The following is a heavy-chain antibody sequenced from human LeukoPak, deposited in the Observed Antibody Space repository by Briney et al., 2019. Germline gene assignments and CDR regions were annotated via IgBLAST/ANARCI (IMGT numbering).Heavy chain of an antibody. CDR2: INHSGST. CDR1: GGSFSGYY. J-gene: IGHJ4*02. V-gene: IGHV4-34*01. Sequence: SETLSLTCAVYGGSFSGYYWIWIRQPPGKGLEWVGEINHSGSTNYNPSLKRLATISVDTSNTQLSLKMCSVTAADTVVYYCARGRGFVRRITMVRGVSYPIFDYWGQGSLVTVSS. CDR3: ARGRGFVRRITMVRGVSYPIFDY. D-gene: IGHD3-10*01.